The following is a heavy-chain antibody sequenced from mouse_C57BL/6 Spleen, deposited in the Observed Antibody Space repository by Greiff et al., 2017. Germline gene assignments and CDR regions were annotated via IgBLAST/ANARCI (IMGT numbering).Heavy chain of an antibody. J-gene: IGHJ3*01. CDR2: INPNNGGT. CDR1: GYTFTDYN. Sequence: VQLKQSGPELVKPGASVKIPCKASGYTFTDYNMDWVKQSHGKSLEWIGDINPNNGGTIYNQKFKGKATLTVDKSSSTAYMELRSLTSEDTAVYYCARGIYYYGSSYNAWFAYWGQGTLVTVSA. V-gene: IGHV1-18*01. D-gene: IGHD1-1*01. CDR3: ARGIYYYGSSYNAWFAY.